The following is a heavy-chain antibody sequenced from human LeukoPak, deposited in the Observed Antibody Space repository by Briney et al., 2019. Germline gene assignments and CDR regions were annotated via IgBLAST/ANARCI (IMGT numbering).Heavy chain of an antibody. V-gene: IGHV3-13*01. Sequence: GGSLRLSCAASGFTFSSYDMHWVRQGIGKGLEWVSTIGIAGDTYYPGSVKGRFTISRENAKNSLYLQMNSLRVGDTAVYYCTRRVPGFSSGFDRWGQGTLVTVSS. CDR1: GFTFSSYD. CDR3: TRRVPGFSSGFDR. D-gene: IGHD6-25*01. J-gene: IGHJ5*02. CDR2: IGIAGDT.